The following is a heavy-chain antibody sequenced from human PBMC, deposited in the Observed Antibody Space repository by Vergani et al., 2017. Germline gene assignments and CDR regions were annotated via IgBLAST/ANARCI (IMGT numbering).Heavy chain of an antibody. CDR1: GFTFTNFA. J-gene: IGHJ4*02. V-gene: IGHV3-23*01. CDR2: ISGSGGFT. CDR3: AKDNVPGYYDSSGYCDY. Sequence: EVQLLESGGNLVQPGGSLRLSCAASGFTFTNFAMTWVRQAPGEGLEWVSGISGSGGFTYYGDSVKGRFTISRDNSKNTMFLQMNNLRAEDTAVYYCAKDNVPGYYDSSGYCDYWGQGTLVTVSS. D-gene: IGHD3-22*01.